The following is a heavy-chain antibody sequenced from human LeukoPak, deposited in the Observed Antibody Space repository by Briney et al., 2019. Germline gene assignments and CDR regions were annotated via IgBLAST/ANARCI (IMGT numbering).Heavy chain of an antibody. CDR1: GYSLSSGYY. CDR2: IYHSGST. Sequence: SETLSLTCAVSGYSLSSGYYWGWIRQPPGKGLEWIGSIYHSGSTYYNPSLKSRVTISVDTSKNQFSLKLSSVTAADTAVYYCASLYGTLVYYWGQGTLVTVSS. CDR3: ASLYGTLVYY. D-gene: IGHD2-8*01. V-gene: IGHV4-38-2*01. J-gene: IGHJ4*02.